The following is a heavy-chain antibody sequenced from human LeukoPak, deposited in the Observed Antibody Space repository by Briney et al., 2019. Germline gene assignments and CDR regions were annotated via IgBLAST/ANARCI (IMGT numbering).Heavy chain of an antibody. Sequence: SETLSLTCTVSGGSINSNNYYWGWIRQPPGKGLEWIGSIYSSGSAYYNPFLKSRVTISVDTSKNQFSLRLSSVTAADTAVYYCQSRYLEWLLEYWGQGTLVTVSS. J-gene: IGHJ4*02. D-gene: IGHD3-3*01. CDR2: IYSSGSA. CDR1: GGSINSNNYY. V-gene: IGHV4-39*01. CDR3: QSRYLEWLLEY.